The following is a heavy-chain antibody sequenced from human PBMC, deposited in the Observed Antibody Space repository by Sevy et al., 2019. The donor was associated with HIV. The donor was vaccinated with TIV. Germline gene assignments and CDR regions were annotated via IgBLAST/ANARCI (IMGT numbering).Heavy chain of an antibody. CDR2: ISYDGTNT. Sequence: GGSLRLSCAASGFSFGSYGMHWVRQAPGKGLEWVAGISYDGTNTYYADSVKGRFTISRENSKNTMYLQMNSLRDADKAVYYCAKSAGSGYCSGGSGLRIYGMGVWGQGTTVTVSS. D-gene: IGHD2-15*01. CDR3: AKSAGSGYCSGGSGLRIYGMGV. CDR1: GFSFGSYG. J-gene: IGHJ6*02. V-gene: IGHV3-30*18.